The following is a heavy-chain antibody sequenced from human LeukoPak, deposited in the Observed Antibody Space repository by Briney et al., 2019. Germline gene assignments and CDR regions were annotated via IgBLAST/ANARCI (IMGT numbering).Heavy chain of an antibody. V-gene: IGHV1-2*02. CDR1: GYTFTGYY. J-gene: IGHJ4*02. CDR2: INPNSGGT. D-gene: IGHD3-10*01. Sequence: ASVKVSCKASGYTFTGYYMHWVRQAPGQGLEWMGWINPNSGGTSYAQKYQGRVTMTRDTTISTAYMERSRLRSDDTAVYYCGRVVGGNYYGSETDDYWGQGTLVTVSS. CDR3: GRVVGGNYYGSETDDY.